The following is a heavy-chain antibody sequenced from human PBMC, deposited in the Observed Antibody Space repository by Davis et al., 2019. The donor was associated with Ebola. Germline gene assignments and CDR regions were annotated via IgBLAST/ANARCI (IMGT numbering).Heavy chain of an antibody. CDR3: ARVRIFGVVINNGMDV. Sequence: PGGSLRLSCAVSGGSISSSNWWSWVRQPPGKGLEWIGEINHSGSTNYNPSLKSRVTISVDTSKNQFSLKLSSVTAADTAVYYCARVRIFGVVINNGMDVWGQGTTVTVSS. V-gene: IGHV4-4*02. J-gene: IGHJ6*02. CDR2: INHSGST. CDR1: GGSISSSNW. D-gene: IGHD3-3*01.